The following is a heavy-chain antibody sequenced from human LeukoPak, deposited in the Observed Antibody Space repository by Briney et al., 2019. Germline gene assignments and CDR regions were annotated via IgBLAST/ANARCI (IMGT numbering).Heavy chain of an antibody. V-gene: IGHV4-38-2*02. CDR2: IYHSGST. CDR1: GYSISSGYY. Sequence: SETLSLTCTVSGYSISSGYYWGWIRQPPGKGLEWIGSIYHSGSTYYNPSLKSRVTISVDTSKNQFSLKLSSVTAADTAVYYCARDRPTAMVRPSVADYWGHGTLVTVSS. J-gene: IGHJ4*01. CDR3: ARDRPTAMVRPSVADY. D-gene: IGHD5-18*01.